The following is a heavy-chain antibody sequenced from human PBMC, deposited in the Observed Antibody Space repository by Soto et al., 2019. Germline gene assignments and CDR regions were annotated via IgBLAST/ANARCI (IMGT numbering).Heavy chain of an antibody. V-gene: IGHV3-23*01. Sequence: PGGSLRLSCAASGFTFSSYAMGWVRQAPGKGLEWVSAISGSGGSTYYADSVKGRFTISRDNSKNTLYLQMNSLRAEDTAVYYCAKQVTWLYHFDYWGQGTLVTVSS. D-gene: IGHD5-18*01. CDR2: ISGSGGST. J-gene: IGHJ4*02. CDR3: AKQVTWLYHFDY. CDR1: GFTFSSYA.